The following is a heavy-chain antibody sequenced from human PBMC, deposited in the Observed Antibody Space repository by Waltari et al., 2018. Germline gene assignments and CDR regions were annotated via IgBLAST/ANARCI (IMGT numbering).Heavy chain of an antibody. J-gene: IGHJ4*02. CDR2: IYTSGST. CDR1: GGSISSGSYY. Sequence: QVQLQESGQGLVKPSQTLSLTCTVSGGSISSGSYYWSWIRQPAGKGLEWIGYIYTSGSTNYNPSLKSRVTISVDTSKNQFSLKLSSVTAADTAVYYCARASYSGYGENYFDYWGQGTLVTVSS. D-gene: IGHD5-12*01. V-gene: IGHV4-61*09. CDR3: ARASYSGYGENYFDY.